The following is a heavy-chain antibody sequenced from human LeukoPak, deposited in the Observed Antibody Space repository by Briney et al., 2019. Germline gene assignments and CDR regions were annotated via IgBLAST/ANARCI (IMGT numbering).Heavy chain of an antibody. Sequence: GGSLRLSCAVSGFTFSNYAMSWVRQAPGKGLEWVSAITGSGGNTYYADSVKGRFTITRDNSKNTVFLQMNSLRAEDTAVYYCAKWGDYDVLTGYYVSDYWGQGTLVTVSS. V-gene: IGHV3-23*01. J-gene: IGHJ4*02. CDR1: GFTFSNYA. D-gene: IGHD3-9*01. CDR3: AKWGDYDVLTGYYVSDY. CDR2: ITGSGGNT.